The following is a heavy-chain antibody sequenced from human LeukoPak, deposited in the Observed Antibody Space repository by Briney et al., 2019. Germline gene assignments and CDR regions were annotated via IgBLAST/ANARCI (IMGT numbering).Heavy chain of an antibody. CDR1: GFTFSSYW. CDR2: INPSSDGGTT. V-gene: IGHV3-15*01. J-gene: IGHJ4*02. D-gene: IGHD5-18*01. Sequence: GGSLRLSCAASGFTFSSYWMNWVRQAPGKGLEWVGHINPSSDGGTTDYAAPVKGRFSVSRDDSKNTLHLQMNRPKTEDTAVYYCTTGTWIQLWLADYWGQGTLVTVSS. CDR3: TTGTWIQLWLADY.